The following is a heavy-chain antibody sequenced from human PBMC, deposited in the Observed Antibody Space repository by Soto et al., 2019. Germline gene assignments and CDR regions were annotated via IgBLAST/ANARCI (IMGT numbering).Heavy chain of an antibody. Sequence: ASVKVSCKASGYTFTSYGISWVRQAPGQGLEWKGWISAYNGNTKYAQKLQGRVTMTTDTSTSTAYMELRSLRSDDTAVYYCARDRVYSSSWYEDYWGQGTLVTVSS. CDR3: ARDRVYSSSWYEDY. CDR2: ISAYNGNT. CDR1: GYTFTSYG. D-gene: IGHD6-13*01. V-gene: IGHV1-18*01. J-gene: IGHJ4*02.